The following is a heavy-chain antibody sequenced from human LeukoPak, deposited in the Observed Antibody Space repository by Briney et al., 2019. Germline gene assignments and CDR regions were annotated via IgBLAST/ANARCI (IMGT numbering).Heavy chain of an antibody. CDR2: IRSKAYGGTT. V-gene: IGHV3-49*04. Sequence: GRSLRLSCTASGFTFGDYAISWVRQAPGKGLEWVGFIRSKAYGGTTEYAASVKGRFTISRDDSISIAYLQMNSLKTEDTAVYYCTRGPTQLWLYYGMGVWGQGTTVTVSS. D-gene: IGHD5-18*01. CDR3: TRGPTQLWLYYGMGV. CDR1: GFTFGDYA. J-gene: IGHJ6*02.